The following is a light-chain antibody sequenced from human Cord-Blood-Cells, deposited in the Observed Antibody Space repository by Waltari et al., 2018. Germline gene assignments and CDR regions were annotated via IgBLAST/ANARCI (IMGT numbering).Light chain of an antibody. V-gene: IGLV2-14*01. Sequence: QSSLTQPPSVSGSPGQSITLPCTGTRRDVGGYNYPSWYQQNPGRAPQLLIYDVSKQPSGVSNRCFGSKSGDTAALTISGLQAEDEADYYCSTYSSSSTVVVGGGTKLTVL. J-gene: IGLJ2*01. CDR1: RRDVGGYNY. CDR2: DVS. CDR3: STYSSSSTVV.